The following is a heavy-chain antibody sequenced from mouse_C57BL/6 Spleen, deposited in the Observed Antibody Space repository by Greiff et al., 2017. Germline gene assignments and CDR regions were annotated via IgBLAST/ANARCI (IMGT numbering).Heavy chain of an antibody. CDR1: GYTFTSYW. Sequence: QVQLQQPGAELVKPGASVKLSCKASGYTFTSYWMHWVKQRPGQGLEWIGMIHPNSGSTNYNEKFKSKATLTVDKSSSTAYMQLSSLTSEASAVYYCARWRGNYAYYFDYWGQGTTLTVSS. J-gene: IGHJ2*01. V-gene: IGHV1-64*01. D-gene: IGHD2-1*01. CDR3: ARWRGNYAYYFDY. CDR2: IHPNSGST.